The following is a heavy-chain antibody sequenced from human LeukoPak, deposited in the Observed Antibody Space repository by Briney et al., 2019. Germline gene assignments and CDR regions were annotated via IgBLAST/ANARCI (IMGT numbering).Heavy chain of an antibody. J-gene: IGHJ6*02. CDR1: GFTFSDSW. V-gene: IGHV3-7*01. Sequence: GGSLRLSCAASGFTFSDSWMSWVRQAPGKGLEWVANMNQDGSEKDYVDSMKGRFTISRDNARNSLYLQMGSLRAEDTAVYYCATYTHWVAGDVWGQGPLSPSP. D-gene: IGHD3-16*01. CDR2: MNQDGSEK. CDR3: ATYTHWVAGDV.